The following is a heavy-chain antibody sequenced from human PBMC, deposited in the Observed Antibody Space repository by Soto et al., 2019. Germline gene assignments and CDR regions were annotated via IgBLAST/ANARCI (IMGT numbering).Heavy chain of an antibody. J-gene: IGHJ6*02. CDR2: MNTNSDDT. V-gene: IGHV1-8*01. Sequence: ASVKVYCKTSGYTFTIYDINWGRQAPGQGLEWVGWMNTNSDDTRSAQKFRGRLTLTRDKSMRAVYMKLSNLRPDDTAVYYCAREWSAAGHFYGMDVWGQGTTVTVSS. D-gene: IGHD6-13*01. CDR1: GYTFTIYD. CDR3: AREWSAAGHFYGMDV.